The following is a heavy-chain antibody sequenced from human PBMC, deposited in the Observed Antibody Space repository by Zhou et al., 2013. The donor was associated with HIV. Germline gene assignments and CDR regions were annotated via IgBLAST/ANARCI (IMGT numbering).Heavy chain of an antibody. V-gene: IGHV1-2*02. CDR2: IIPSSGDT. Sequence: QAQLVQSAGEMKKPGASVKVSCKASGYSFSAYYMHWVRQAPGQGLEYLGWIIPSSGDTRYAPNFQGRVTMTRDTSINTVYMELTRLKSDDTAVYYCAGYGRGYNWLYYWGQGTLVTVSS. CDR3: AGYGRGYNWLYY. CDR1: GYSFSAYY. D-gene: IGHD5-12*01. J-gene: IGHJ4*02.